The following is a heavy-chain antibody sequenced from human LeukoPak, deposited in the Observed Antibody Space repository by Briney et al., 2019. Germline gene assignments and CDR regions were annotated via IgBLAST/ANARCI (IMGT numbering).Heavy chain of an antibody. Sequence: GGSLRLSCAVSGFTFSSYEMNWVRQAPGKGLEWVSYISSSGSTIYYADSVKGRFTISRDNAKNSLYLQMNSLRAEDTAVYYCARRGGYYDSSGYFLWGQGTLVTVSS. D-gene: IGHD3-22*01. CDR1: GFTFSSYE. V-gene: IGHV3-48*03. CDR3: ARRGGYYDSSGYFL. CDR2: ISSSGSTI. J-gene: IGHJ4*02.